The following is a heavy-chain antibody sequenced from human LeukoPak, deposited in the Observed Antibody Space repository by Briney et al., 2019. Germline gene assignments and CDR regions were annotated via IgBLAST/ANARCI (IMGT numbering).Heavy chain of an antibody. CDR3: ARHDDGYDDY. V-gene: IGHV4-59*05. CDR1: GGSISSYY. Sequence: PSETLSLTCTVSGGSISSYYWSWIRQPPGKGLEWIGSIYYSGSTYYNPSLKSRVTISVDTSKNQFSLKLSSVTAADTAVYYCARHDDGYDDYWGQGTLVTVSS. CDR2: IYYSGST. J-gene: IGHJ4*02. D-gene: IGHD5-24*01.